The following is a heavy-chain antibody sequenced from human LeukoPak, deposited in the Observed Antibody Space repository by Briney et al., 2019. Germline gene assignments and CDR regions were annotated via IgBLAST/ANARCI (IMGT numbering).Heavy chain of an antibody. Sequence: ASVKVSCKASGGTFSILAISWVRPAPGQGLEWMGGTIPIFGTAHYAQKFQGRVAVTADESTSTAYMELSSLRSEDTAVYYCARTVWHSGSGNYKDAFDIWGQGTMVTVSS. CDR2: TIPIFGTA. D-gene: IGHD3-10*01. V-gene: IGHV1-69*13. J-gene: IGHJ3*02. CDR1: GGTFSILA. CDR3: ARTVWHSGSGNYKDAFDI.